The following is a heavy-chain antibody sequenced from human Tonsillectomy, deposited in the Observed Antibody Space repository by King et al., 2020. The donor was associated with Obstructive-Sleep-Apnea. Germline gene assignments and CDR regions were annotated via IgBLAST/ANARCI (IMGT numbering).Heavy chain of an antibody. D-gene: IGHD2-21*02. CDR1: GGSITSYH. Sequence: VQLQESGPGLVKPSETLSLTCTVSGGSITSYHWSWIRQPPGKGLEWIGYIYYSGSTNYNPSLKSRVTISIDTSKNQFSLILSSVSAADTAAYYCARVYSDCGGDCYPSYFDYWGQGTLVTVSS. CDR2: IYYSGST. V-gene: IGHV4-59*01. J-gene: IGHJ4*02. CDR3: ARVYSDCGGDCYPSYFDY.